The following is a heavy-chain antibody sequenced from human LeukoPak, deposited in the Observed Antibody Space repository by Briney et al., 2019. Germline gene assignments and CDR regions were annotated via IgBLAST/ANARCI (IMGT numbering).Heavy chain of an antibody. J-gene: IGHJ4*02. Sequence: GGSLRLSCAASGFTVSSNYMSWVRQAPGKGLEWVSAISGSGGSTYYADSVKGRFTISRDNSKNTLYLQMNSLRAEDTAVYYCAKDLFPGGDIVVVPAAISFDYWGQGTLVTVSS. D-gene: IGHD2-2*01. CDR3: AKDLFPGGDIVVVPAAISFDY. V-gene: IGHV3-23*01. CDR2: ISGSGGST. CDR1: GFTVSSNY.